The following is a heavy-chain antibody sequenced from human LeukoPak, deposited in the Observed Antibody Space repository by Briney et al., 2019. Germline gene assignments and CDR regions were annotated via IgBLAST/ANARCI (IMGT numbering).Heavy chain of an antibody. J-gene: IGHJ4*02. V-gene: IGHV1-69*06. CDR3: ARGPRGGATRYYFDY. D-gene: IGHD1-26*01. Sequence: SVKVSCKASGGTFSIYAISWARQAPGQGLEWMGRIIPIFGTANYAQKFQGRVTITADKSTSTAYMELSSLRSEDTAVYYCARGPRGGATRYYFDYWGQGTLVTVSS. CDR2: IIPIFGTA. CDR1: GGTFSIYA.